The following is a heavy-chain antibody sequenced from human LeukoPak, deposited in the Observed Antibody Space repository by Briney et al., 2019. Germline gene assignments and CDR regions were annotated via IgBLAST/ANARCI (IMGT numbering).Heavy chain of an antibody. V-gene: IGHV4-61*01. CDR2: IYYSGST. CDR1: GGSVSSGISY. J-gene: IGHJ4*02. Sequence: PSETLSLTCSVSGGSVSSGISYWSWIRQPPGKGLEWIGYIYYSGSTNYNPSLKSRVTISVDTSKNQFSLKLSSVTAADTAVYYCARGFRVRGVIGYFDYWGQGTLVTVSS. D-gene: IGHD3-10*01. CDR3: ARGFRVRGVIGYFDY.